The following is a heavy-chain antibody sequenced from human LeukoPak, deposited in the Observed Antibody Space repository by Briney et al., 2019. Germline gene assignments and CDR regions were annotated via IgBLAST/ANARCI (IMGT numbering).Heavy chain of an antibody. CDR3: ARKHDYYDSSGYYLHLDY. J-gene: IGHJ4*02. CDR2: ISGSGGST. Sequence: GGSLRLSCAASGFTFSSYWMNWVRQAPGKGLEWVSAISGSGGSTYYADSVKGRFTISRDNSKNTLYLQMNSLRAEDTAVYYCARKHDYYDSSGYYLHLDYWGQGTLVTVSS. V-gene: IGHV3-23*01. D-gene: IGHD3-22*01. CDR1: GFTFSSYW.